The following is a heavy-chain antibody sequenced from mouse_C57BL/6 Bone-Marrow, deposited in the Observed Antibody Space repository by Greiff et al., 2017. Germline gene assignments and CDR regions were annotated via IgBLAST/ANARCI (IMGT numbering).Heavy chain of an antibody. D-gene: IGHD1-1*01. V-gene: IGHV1-55*01. CDR1: GYTFTSYW. CDR3: ARGDYYGSSYYYFDY. Sequence: QVQLKQPGAELVKPGASVKMSCKASGYTFTSYWITWVKQRPGQGLEWIGDIYPGSGSTNYNEKFKSKATLTVDTSSSTAYMQLSSLTSEDSAVYYCARGDYYGSSYYYFDYWGQGTTLTVSS. CDR2: IYPGSGST. J-gene: IGHJ2*01.